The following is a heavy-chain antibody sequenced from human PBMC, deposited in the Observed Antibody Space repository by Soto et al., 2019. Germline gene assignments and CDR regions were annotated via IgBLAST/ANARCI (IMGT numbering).Heavy chain of an antibody. Sequence: QVQLVQSGAEVRKPGASVNISCQGSGYTFTNYYMHWVRQAPGQGLEWMGLINPNDGRTSYPQKFQGRITMTRDTSTSTVYMEVSSLRSVDTAVYYCERDRDTAPLYEMDVWGPGTTVTVSS. CDR3: ERDRDTAPLYEMDV. J-gene: IGHJ6*02. V-gene: IGHV1-46*01. CDR1: GYTFTNYY. CDR2: INPNDGRT. D-gene: IGHD5-18*01.